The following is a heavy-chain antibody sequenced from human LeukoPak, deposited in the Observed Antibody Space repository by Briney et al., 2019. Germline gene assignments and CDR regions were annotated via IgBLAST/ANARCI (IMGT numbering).Heavy chain of an antibody. J-gene: IGHJ4*02. CDR1: GDSTSAYY. CDR3: ARDLQD. Sequence: SETLSLTCTVSGDSTSAYYWSWIGQPAGKGLEWIGRIYPNGATNYNPSLKSRVTMSIDTSKNRFSLKLSSVTAADTAVYYCARDLQDLGQGTLVTVSS. V-gene: IGHV4-4*07. CDR2: IYPNGAT.